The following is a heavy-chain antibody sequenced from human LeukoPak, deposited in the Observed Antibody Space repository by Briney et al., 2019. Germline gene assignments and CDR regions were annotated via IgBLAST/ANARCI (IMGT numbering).Heavy chain of an antibody. CDR3: ARADIVVVTAVTFDY. Sequence: PSETLSLTCTVSGGSISSSSYCWGWIRQPQGKGLEWVGSIYYSGSNYYNPYLKSGVTISVDTSKNQFSLQLSSVTGADTAVYYCARADIVVVTAVTFDYWGQGTLVTVSS. V-gene: IGHV4-39*01. CDR2: IYYSGSN. CDR1: GGSISSSSYC. D-gene: IGHD2-2*01. J-gene: IGHJ4*02.